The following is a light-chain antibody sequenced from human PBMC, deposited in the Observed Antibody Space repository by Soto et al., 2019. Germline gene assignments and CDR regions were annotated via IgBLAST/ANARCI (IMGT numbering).Light chain of an antibody. J-gene: IGKJ1*01. CDR2: GAS. V-gene: IGKV3-15*01. CDR3: QQYNNWPQT. Sequence: EIVMTQSPATLSANPGESATLSCRASQSISGNLAWYQQKPGQSPRLLIYGASTRATGIPARFSGSGSGTDFTLTISSLQSEDSAVYSCQQYNNWPQTFGQGTKVKIK. CDR1: QSISGN.